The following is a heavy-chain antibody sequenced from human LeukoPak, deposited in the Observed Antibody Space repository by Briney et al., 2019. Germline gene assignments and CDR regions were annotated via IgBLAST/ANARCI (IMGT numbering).Heavy chain of an antibody. CDR2: IYTSGGT. CDR3: AREMRPFEGSGYFHDY. Sequence: SETLSLTCTVSGGSFSNYYWSWIRQPAGKGLEWIGRIYTSGGTDYNPSLRSRVTMSVDTSNNQFSLRRSSVTAADTAVYYCAREMRPFEGSGYFHDYWGQETLVTVSS. D-gene: IGHD3-22*01. V-gene: IGHV4-4*07. J-gene: IGHJ4*02. CDR1: GGSFSNYY.